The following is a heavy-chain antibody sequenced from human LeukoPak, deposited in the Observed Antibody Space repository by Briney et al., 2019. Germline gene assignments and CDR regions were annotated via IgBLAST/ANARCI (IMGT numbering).Heavy chain of an antibody. V-gene: IGHV3-23*01. J-gene: IGHJ4*02. CDR2: ISGSGGST. D-gene: IGHD6-13*01. CDR3: AKVGVVGSSWYEEGYYFDY. Sequence: PGGSLRLSCAASGFTFSSYAMSWVRQAPGKGLEWVSAISGSGGSTYYADSVKGRFTISRDNSKNTLYLQMNSLRAEDTAVYYCAKVGVVGSSWYEEGYYFDYWGQGTLVTVSS. CDR1: GFTFSSYA.